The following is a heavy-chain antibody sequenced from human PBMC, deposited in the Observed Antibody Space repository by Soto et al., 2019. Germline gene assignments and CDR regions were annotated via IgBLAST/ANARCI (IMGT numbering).Heavy chain of an antibody. CDR2: ISNSGDRT. CDR3: IQGYFYDA. CDR1: GFTFSGYA. V-gene: IGHV3-23*01. J-gene: IGHJ4*02. D-gene: IGHD3-22*01. Sequence: EVQLLESGGGLVQPGGSLRLSCAASGFTFSGYAMSWVRQAPGKGLEWVSSISNSGDRTFYADSVEGRFTISRDNSKNTLYLEMNSRRAGDTAIYYCIQGYFYDAWGQGTLVTVSS.